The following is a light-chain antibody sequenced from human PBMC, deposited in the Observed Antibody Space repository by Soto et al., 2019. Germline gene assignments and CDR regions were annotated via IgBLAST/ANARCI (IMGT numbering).Light chain of an antibody. CDR1: SSDIGGYHY. Sequence: QSALTQPPSASGSPGQSVTISCTGTSSDIGGYHYVSWYQQHPGKAPKLMIYEVSKRPSGVPDRFSGSKSGNTASLTVSGLQAEDEADYYCISYAGSNTLVFGGGTKLTVL. J-gene: IGLJ2*01. V-gene: IGLV2-8*01. CDR3: ISYAGSNTLV. CDR2: EVS.